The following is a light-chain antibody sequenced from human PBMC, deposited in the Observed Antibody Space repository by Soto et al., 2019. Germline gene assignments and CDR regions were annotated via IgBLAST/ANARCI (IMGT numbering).Light chain of an antibody. CDR3: CSYGGSYTWV. CDR2: DVS. V-gene: IGLV2-11*01. J-gene: IGLJ3*02. Sequence: QSVLTQPRSVSGSPGQSVTISCTGTSGDVGGYNFVSWYQQHPGKAPTLMIFDVSQRPSGVSDRFSGSKSGNTASLTISGLQADDEADYYCCSYGGSYTWVFGGGTKLTVL. CDR1: SGDVGGYNF.